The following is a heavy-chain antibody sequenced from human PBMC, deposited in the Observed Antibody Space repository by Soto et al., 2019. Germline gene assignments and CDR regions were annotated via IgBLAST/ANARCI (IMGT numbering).Heavy chain of an antibody. CDR2: IYPGDSDT. V-gene: IGHV5-51*01. CDR3: GRRGSVSYYGIGR. CDR1: GYSFTSYW. D-gene: IGHD1-26*01. J-gene: IGHJ6*02. Sequence: GESLKISCKGSGYSFTSYWLGWVRQMPGKGLEWMGIIYPGDSDTRYSPSFQGQVTISADNSISTAYRQWSSLKASDTAMYYCGRRGSVSYYGIGRLGPRDHGHRLL.